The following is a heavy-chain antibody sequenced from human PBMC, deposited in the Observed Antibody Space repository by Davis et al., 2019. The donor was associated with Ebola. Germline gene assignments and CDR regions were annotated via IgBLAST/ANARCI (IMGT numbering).Heavy chain of an antibody. CDR2: ISWNSGSI. V-gene: IGHV3-9*01. Sequence: PGGSLRLSCAASGFTFDDYAMHWVRQAPGKGLEWVSGISWNSGSIGYADSVKGRFTISRDNAKNSLYLQMNSLRAEDTALYYCAKATGRAARAFDIWGQGTMVTVSS. J-gene: IGHJ3*02. CDR1: GFTFDDYA. D-gene: IGHD6-25*01. CDR3: AKATGRAARAFDI.